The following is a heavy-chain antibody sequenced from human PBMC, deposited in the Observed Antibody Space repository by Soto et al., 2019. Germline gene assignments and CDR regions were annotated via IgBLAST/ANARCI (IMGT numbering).Heavy chain of an antibody. CDR1: GFSFTGYY. J-gene: IGHJ5*02. CDR3: AKDLTRQLAYWLDP. CDR2: INAHSGGT. Sequence: PAASVKVSCKASGFSFTGYYIHCLRQAPGQGLEWMGWINAHSGGTEYAQKFQGRVTLTRDTSIATAYLTLTSLTSDDTALYYCAKDLTRQLAYWLDPWGQGTQVTVSS. D-gene: IGHD6-6*01. V-gene: IGHV1-2*02.